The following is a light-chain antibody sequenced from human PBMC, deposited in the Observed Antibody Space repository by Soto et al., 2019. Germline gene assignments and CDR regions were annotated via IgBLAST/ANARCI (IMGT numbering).Light chain of an antibody. J-gene: IGLJ2*01. CDR2: DVS. CDR1: SSDVGGYNY. Sequence: QSALTQPASVSGSPGQSITISCTGTSSDVGGYNYVSWYQQHPGKAPKLMIYDVSNRPSGVSNRFSGSKSGNTVFLTISGLQAEDEADYYCSSHTSSTTVGVVFGGGTKLTVL. CDR3: SSHTSSTTVGVV. V-gene: IGLV2-14*01.